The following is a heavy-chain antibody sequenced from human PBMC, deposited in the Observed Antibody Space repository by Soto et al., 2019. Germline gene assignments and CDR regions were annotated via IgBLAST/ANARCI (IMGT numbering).Heavy chain of an antibody. J-gene: IGHJ5*02. D-gene: IGHD1-20*01. V-gene: IGHV3-53*01. CDR2: IYGGGRT. CDR1: GFTVSNTY. Sequence: GGSLRLSCEASGFTVSNTYMSWIRQAPGRGLEWVSIIYGGGRTYYTDSVKGRFTISKDNSRNTVYLQMNSLRAEDTALYYCAKGFNWNSVDPWGQGTLVTVSS. CDR3: AKGFNWNSVDP.